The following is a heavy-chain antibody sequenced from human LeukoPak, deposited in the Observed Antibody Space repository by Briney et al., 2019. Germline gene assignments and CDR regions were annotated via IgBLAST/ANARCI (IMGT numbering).Heavy chain of an antibody. CDR1: GFTFSSYA. CDR3: AKDFYDFWSGYLGYFDY. Sequence: GGSLRLSCAASGFTFSSYAMSWVRQAPGKGLEWVSAISGSGGSTYYADSVKGRFTISRDNSKNTLYLQMNSLRAEDTAVYYCAKDFYDFWSGYLGYFDYWGQGTLVTVSS. D-gene: IGHD3-3*01. CDR2: ISGSGGST. J-gene: IGHJ4*02. V-gene: IGHV3-23*01.